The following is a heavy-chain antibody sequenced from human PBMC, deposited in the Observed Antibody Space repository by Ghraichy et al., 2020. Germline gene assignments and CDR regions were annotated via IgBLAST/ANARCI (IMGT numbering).Heavy chain of an antibody. D-gene: IGHD3-10*01. J-gene: IGHJ5*02. CDR2: IYYSGST. CDR1: GGSISSSSYY. V-gene: IGHV4-39*01. CDR3: ARLRVRLRGHWFDP. Sequence: SETLSLTCTVSGGSISSSSYYWGWIRQPPGKGLEWIGSIYYSGSTYYNPSLKSRVTISVDTSKNQFSLKLSSVTAADTAVYYCARLRVRLRGHWFDPWGQGTLVTVSS.